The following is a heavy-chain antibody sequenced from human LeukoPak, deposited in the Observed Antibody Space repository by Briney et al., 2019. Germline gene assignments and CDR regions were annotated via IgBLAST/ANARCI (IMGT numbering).Heavy chain of an antibody. D-gene: IGHD5-24*01. CDR3: VRGVGSLRKREAFDI. CDR1: GFTFSSYS. J-gene: IGHJ3*02. CDR2: INHSGST. Sequence: GSLRLSCAASGFTFSSYSMNWVRQAPGKGLEWIGEINHSGSTNYNPTLKSRVTISIDTSKNQFSLRLSSVTAADTAVYYCVRGVGSLRKREAFDIWGQGIMVTVSS. V-gene: IGHV4-34*01.